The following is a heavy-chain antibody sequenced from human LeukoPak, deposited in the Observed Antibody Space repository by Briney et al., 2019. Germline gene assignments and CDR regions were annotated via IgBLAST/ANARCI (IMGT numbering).Heavy chain of an antibody. J-gene: IGHJ4*02. CDR1: GFTFSNFW. V-gene: IGHV3-7*01. Sequence: GGSLRLSCAASGFTFSNFWMSWVRQAPGKGLEWVASIKQYGSEKFYVDSVKGRLTISRDNAKNSLFLQMNSLRAEDTAVYYCARDLDGYGGFDYRGQGTLVTVSS. D-gene: IGHD2-15*01. CDR3: ARDLDGYGGFDY. CDR2: IKQYGSEK.